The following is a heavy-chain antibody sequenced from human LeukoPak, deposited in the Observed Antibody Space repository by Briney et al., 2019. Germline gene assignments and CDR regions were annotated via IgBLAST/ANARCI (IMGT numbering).Heavy chain of an antibody. CDR3: ARGVRRSLTIAYFDY. CDR1: GGTFSSYA. Sequence: SVKVSCKASGGTFSSYAISWVRQVPGQGLEWMGGIILIFGTANYAQKFQGRVTITTDESTSTAYMELSSLRSEDTAVYYCARGVRRSLTIAYFDYWGQGTLVTVSS. D-gene: IGHD3-9*01. V-gene: IGHV1-69*05. J-gene: IGHJ4*02. CDR2: IILIFGTA.